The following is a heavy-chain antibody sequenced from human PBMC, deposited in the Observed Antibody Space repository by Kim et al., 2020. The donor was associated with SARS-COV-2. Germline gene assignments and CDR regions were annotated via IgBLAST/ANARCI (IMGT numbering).Heavy chain of an antibody. Sequence: ASVKVSCKASGYTFTSYAMHWVRQAPGQRLEWMGWINAGNGNTKYSQKFQGRVTITRDTSASTAYMELSSLRSEDTAVYYCARLRGSTREGYFDYWGQGTLVTVSS. CDR3: ARLRGSTREGYFDY. D-gene: IGHD5-12*01. J-gene: IGHJ4*02. CDR2: INAGNGNT. V-gene: IGHV1-3*01. CDR1: GYTFTSYA.